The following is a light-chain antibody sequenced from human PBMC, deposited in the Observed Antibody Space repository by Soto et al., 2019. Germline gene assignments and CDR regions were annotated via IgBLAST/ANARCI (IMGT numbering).Light chain of an antibody. Sequence: EIVLTQSPGTLSLSPGERATLSCRASPSLTNSYLAWYQQKPGQSPRLLIYGASIRATGIPDRFSGSGSGTDFTLTISRLEPEDFAVYYCQQYGRSLYTFGLGTKLEIK. CDR2: GAS. CDR3: QQYGRSLYT. CDR1: PSLTNSY. J-gene: IGKJ2*01. V-gene: IGKV3-20*01.